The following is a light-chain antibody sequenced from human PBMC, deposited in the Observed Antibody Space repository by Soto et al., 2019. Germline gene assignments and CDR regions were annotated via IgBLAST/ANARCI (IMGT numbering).Light chain of an antibody. V-gene: IGKV4-1*01. CDR2: WAS. CDR3: QHYYTTPYT. J-gene: IGKJ2*01. CDR1: QSVLYSSNNKNY. Sequence: DIVMTQSPDSLAVSLGERTTINCKSSQSVLYSSNNKNYLAWYQQKPGQPPKLLIYWASTRESGVPDRFSGSGSGTDFTLTISSLQAEDVAVYYCQHYYTTPYTFGQGTQLEIK.